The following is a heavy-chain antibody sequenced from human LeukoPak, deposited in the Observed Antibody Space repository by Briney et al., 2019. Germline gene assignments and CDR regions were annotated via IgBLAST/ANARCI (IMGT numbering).Heavy chain of an antibody. J-gene: IGHJ4*02. Sequence: SETLSLTCTVSGGSISSSGYYWSWIRQPPGKGLEWIGEINHSGSTNYNPSLKSRVTISVDTSKNQFSLKLSSVTAADTAVYYCARGRYYYGSGSPKPNYYFDYWGQGTLVTVSS. CDR3: ARGRYYYGSGSPKPNYYFDY. CDR1: GGSISSSGYY. D-gene: IGHD3-10*01. CDR2: INHSGST. V-gene: IGHV4-39*07.